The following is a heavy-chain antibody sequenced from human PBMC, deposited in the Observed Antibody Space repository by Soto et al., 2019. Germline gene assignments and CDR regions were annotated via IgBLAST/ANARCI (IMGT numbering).Heavy chain of an antibody. CDR3: ARDLSDSGYDSYYYYGMDV. V-gene: IGHV1-18*01. D-gene: IGHD5-12*01. Sequence: GASVKVSCKASGYTFTSYGISWVRQAPGQGLEWMGWISAYNGNTNYAQKLQGRVTMTTDTSTSTAYMELRSLRSDDTAVYYCARDLSDSGYDSYYYYGMDVWGQGTTVTVSS. CDR2: ISAYNGNT. CDR1: GYTFTSYG. J-gene: IGHJ6*02.